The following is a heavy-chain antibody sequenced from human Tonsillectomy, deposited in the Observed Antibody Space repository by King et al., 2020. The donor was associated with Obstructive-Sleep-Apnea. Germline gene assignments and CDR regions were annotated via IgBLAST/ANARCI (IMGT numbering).Heavy chain of an antibody. Sequence: QLVQSGAEVKKPGASVKVSCKASGYTCTSYGISWVRQAPGQGLEWMGWSSGYNVNTKSSQNPQGRVTMTTDTSTSTAYMELRSLRPYDTAVYYCATETTGKSYGYYSGMDVWGQGTTVTVSS. V-gene: IGHV1-18*01. CDR2: SSGYNVNT. CDR3: ATETTGKSYGYYSGMDV. J-gene: IGHJ6*02. CDR1: GYTCTSYG. D-gene: IGHD5-18*01.